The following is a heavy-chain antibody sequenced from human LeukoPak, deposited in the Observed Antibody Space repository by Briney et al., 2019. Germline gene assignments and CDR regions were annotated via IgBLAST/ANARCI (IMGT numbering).Heavy chain of an antibody. Sequence: PGGSLRLSCAASGFTFSSYSMNWVRQAPGKGLGWVSSISSSSSYIYYADSVKGRFTISRDNAKSSLYLQMNSLRAEDTAVYYCARDICSSTSCYPADDYWGQGTLVTVSS. V-gene: IGHV3-21*01. CDR1: GFTFSSYS. D-gene: IGHD2-2*01. CDR2: ISSSSSYI. J-gene: IGHJ4*02. CDR3: ARDICSSTSCYPADDY.